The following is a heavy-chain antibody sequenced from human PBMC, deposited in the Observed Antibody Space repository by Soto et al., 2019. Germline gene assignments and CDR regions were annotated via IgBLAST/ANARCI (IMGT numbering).Heavy chain of an antibody. CDR1: GYSFTSYW. CDR2: IYPGDSDT. J-gene: IGHJ6*02. CDR3: ARLGYSGYDAIDYYYGMDV. V-gene: IGHV5-51*01. Sequence: GESLKISCKGSGYSFTSYWIGWVRQMPGKGLEWMGIIYPGDSDTRYSPSFQGQVTISADKSISTAYLQWSSLKASDTAMYYCARLGYSGYDAIDYYYGMDVWGQGTTVTVSS. D-gene: IGHD5-12*01.